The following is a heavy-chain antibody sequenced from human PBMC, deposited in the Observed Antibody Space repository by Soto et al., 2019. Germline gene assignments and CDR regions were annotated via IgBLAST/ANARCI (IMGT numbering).Heavy chain of an antibody. CDR1: GFTFSSYG. J-gene: IGHJ6*02. CDR2: ISYEGSNK. D-gene: IGHD3-10*01. CDR3: AKSFGVRGVPYYYYYGMDV. V-gene: IGHV3-30*18. Sequence: QVQLVESGGGVVQPGRSLRLSCAASGFTFSSYGMHWVRQAPGKGLEWVAVISYEGSNKYYADSVKGRFTISRDNSKNTLYLLMNSLRAEDTAVYYCAKSFGVRGVPYYYYYGMDVWGQGTTVTVSS.